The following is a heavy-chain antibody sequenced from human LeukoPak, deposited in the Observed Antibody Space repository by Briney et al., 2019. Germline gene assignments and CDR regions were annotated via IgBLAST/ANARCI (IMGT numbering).Heavy chain of an antibody. CDR3: ARDSDGVLDY. Sequence: GSLRLSCAASGFTFTTYWMAWVRQAPGKGLEWVANIKQDGSDKYYVDSVKGRFTISRDNAENSLYLQMNSLRAEDTAVYYCARDSDGVLDYWGQGTLVTVSS. CDR1: GFTFTTYW. D-gene: IGHD3-10*01. J-gene: IGHJ4*02. CDR2: IKQDGSDK. V-gene: IGHV3-7*04.